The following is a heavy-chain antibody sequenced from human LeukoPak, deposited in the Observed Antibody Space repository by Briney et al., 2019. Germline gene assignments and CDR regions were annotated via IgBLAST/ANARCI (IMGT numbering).Heavy chain of an antibody. J-gene: IGHJ4*02. Sequence: ASVKVSCKASGYTFTSYAMNWVRQAPGQGLEWMGWFNTNTGNPTYAQGFTGRFVFSLDTSVSTAYLQISSLKAEDTAVYYCARDRDVEQQLVVDYWGQGTLVTVSS. V-gene: IGHV7-4-1*02. CDR3: ARDRDVEQQLVVDY. D-gene: IGHD6-13*01. CDR1: GYTFTSYA. CDR2: FNTNTGNP.